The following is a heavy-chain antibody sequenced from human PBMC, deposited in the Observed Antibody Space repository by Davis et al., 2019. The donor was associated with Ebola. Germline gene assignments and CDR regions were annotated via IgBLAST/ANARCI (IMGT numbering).Heavy chain of an antibody. D-gene: IGHD5-12*01. CDR1: AFTFDDYA. CDR2: VSWNSGHI. J-gene: IGHJ4*02. CDR3: ARVEWLRCLDN. V-gene: IGHV3-9*01. Sequence: PGGSLRLSCAASAFTFDDYAMHWVRQAPGEGLEWVAGVSWNSGHIDYADSVRGRFAISRDNAENSLYLQMNSLRDEDTAVYYCARVEWLRCLDNWGQGTLVTVSS.